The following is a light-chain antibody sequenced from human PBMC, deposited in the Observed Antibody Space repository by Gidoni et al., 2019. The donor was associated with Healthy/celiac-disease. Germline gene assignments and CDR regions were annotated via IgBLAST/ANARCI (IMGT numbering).Light chain of an antibody. V-gene: IGKV3-20*01. CDR2: GAS. J-gene: IGKJ2*01. Sequence: EIVLTQSPGTLSLSPGERATLPCRASQSVSSSYLAWYQQKPGQATRLLIYGASSRAAGIPDRFGGSGSGTDFTLTISRLEPEDFAVYYCQQYSSSPYTFGQGTKLEIK. CDR3: QQYSSSPYT. CDR1: QSVSSSY.